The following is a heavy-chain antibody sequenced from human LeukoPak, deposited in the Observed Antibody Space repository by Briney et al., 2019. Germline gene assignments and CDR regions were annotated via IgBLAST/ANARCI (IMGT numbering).Heavy chain of an antibody. CDR3: ALDCSGGNCYSAY. CDR1: GFTLDDFD. V-gene: IGHV3-9*01. CDR2: INYNSGKI. J-gene: IGHJ4*01. Sequence: GGSLRLSCAASGFTLDDFDMHWVRQAPGRGLEWVSGINYNSGKIDYADSVKGRFTISRDNAKNSLYLQMNSLRVEDTAVYYCALDCSGGNCYSAYWGHGTLVTVSS. D-gene: IGHD2-15*01.